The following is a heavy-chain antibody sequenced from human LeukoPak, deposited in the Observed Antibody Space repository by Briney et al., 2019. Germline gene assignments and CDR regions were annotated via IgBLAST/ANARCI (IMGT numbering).Heavy chain of an antibody. D-gene: IGHD3/OR15-3a*01. CDR2: ISWNSGSI. CDR1: GFTFDDYA. V-gene: IGHV3-9*03. J-gene: IGHJ3*02. CDR3: AVLFGPTGDAFDI. Sequence: PGGSLRLSCAASGFTFDDYAMHWVRQAPGKGLEWVSGISWNSGSIGYADSVKGRFTISRDNAKNSLYLQMNSLRAEDMALYYCAVLFGPTGDAFDIWGQGTMVTVSS.